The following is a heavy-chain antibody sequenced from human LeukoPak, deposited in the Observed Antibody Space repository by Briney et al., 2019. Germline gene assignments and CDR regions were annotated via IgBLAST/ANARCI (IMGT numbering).Heavy chain of an antibody. CDR2: INPNSGGT. V-gene: IGHV1-2*06. Sequence: ASVKVSCKASGYTFTGYYMHWVRQAPGQGLEWMGRINPNSGGTNYAQKFQGRVTMTRDTSISTAYMELSRLRSDDTAVYYCARGAGYSSGWYRGQYFQHWGQGTLVTVSS. CDR3: ARGAGYSSGWYRGQYFQH. J-gene: IGHJ1*01. CDR1: GYTFTGYY. D-gene: IGHD6-19*01.